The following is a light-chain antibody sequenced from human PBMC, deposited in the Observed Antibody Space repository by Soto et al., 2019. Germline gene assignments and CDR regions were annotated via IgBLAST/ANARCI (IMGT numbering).Light chain of an antibody. CDR1: QSVSSN. CDR2: GAS. Sequence: EIVMTQSPATLSVSPGERATLSCRASQSVSSNLAWYQQKPGQAPRLIXYGASTRATGIPARFSGSGSGTELTLTISSLQSEDFAVYYCQQYNNWPPWTFGQGTKVDIK. J-gene: IGKJ1*01. V-gene: IGKV3-15*01. CDR3: QQYNNWPPWT.